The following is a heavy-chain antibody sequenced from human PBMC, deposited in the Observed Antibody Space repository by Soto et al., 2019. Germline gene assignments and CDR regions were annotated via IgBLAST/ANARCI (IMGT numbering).Heavy chain of an antibody. CDR1: GYSFTSYW. CDR3: ARRSCSSTSCYVYYYYGMGV. V-gene: IGHV5-10-1*01. J-gene: IGHJ6*02. Sequence: PGESLKISCKGSGYSFTSYWISWVRQMPGKGLEWMGRIDPSDSYTNYSPSFQGHVTISADKSISTAYLQWSSLKASDTAMYYCARRSCSSTSCYVYYYYGMGVWGQGTTVTVSS. CDR2: IDPSDSYT. D-gene: IGHD2-2*01.